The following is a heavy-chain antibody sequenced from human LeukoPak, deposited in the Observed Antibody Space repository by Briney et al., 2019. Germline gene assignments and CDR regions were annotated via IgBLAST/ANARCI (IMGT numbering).Heavy chain of an antibody. CDR1: GFTFSSYG. CDR3: AKYCSSTSWSSYISGFHYFDY. CDR2: IRYDGSNK. Sequence: GGSLRLSCAASGFTFSSYGMHWFRQAPAKGLEWVAFIRYDGSNKYYADSVKGRFTISRDNSKNTLYLQMNSLRAEDTAVYYCAKYCSSTSWSSYISGFHYFDYWGQGTLVTVSS. J-gene: IGHJ4*02. D-gene: IGHD2-2*01. V-gene: IGHV3-30*02.